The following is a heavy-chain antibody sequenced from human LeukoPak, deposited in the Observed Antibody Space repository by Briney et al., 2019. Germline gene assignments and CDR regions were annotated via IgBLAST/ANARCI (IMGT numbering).Heavy chain of an antibody. V-gene: IGHV1-69*02. CDR3: ARQGHDYGDYYLPTLPNYYYYGMDV. D-gene: IGHD4-17*01. CDR1: GGTFSSYT. J-gene: IGHJ6*02. Sequence: SVKVSCKASGGTFSSYTISWVRQAPGQGLEWMGRIIPILGIANYAQKFQGRVTITADKSTSTAYMELSSLRSEDTAVYYCARQGHDYGDYYLPTLPNYYYYGMDVWGQGTTVTVSS. CDR2: IIPILGIA.